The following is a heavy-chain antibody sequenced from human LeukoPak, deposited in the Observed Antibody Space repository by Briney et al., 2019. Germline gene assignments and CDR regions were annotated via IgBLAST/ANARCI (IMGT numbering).Heavy chain of an antibody. CDR3: ARDWRPRSSWHPFDY. CDR1: GGSISSGDYY. J-gene: IGHJ4*02. D-gene: IGHD6-13*01. V-gene: IGHV4-61*02. CDR2: IYTSGST. Sequence: PSETLSLTCTVSGGSISSGDYYWNWIRQPAGKGLEWIGRIYTSGSTNYNPSLKSRVTISADTSKNQFSLKLSSVTAADTAVYYCARDWRPRSSWHPFDYWGQGTLGNGSS.